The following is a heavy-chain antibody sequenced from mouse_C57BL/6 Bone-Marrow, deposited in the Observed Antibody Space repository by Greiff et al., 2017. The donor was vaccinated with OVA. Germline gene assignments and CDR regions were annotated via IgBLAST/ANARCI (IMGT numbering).Heavy chain of an antibody. CDR1: GYTFTDYD. CDR2: IDPETGGT. D-gene: IGHD2-1*01. J-gene: IGHJ2*01. V-gene: IGHV1-15*01. Sequence: VQLQESGAELVRPGASVTLSCKASGYTFTDYDMHWVKQTPVHGLEWIGAIDPETGGTAYNQKFKGKAILTADKSSSTAYMELRSLTSEDSAVYYCTHLLYDYWGQGTTLTVSS. CDR3: THLLYDY.